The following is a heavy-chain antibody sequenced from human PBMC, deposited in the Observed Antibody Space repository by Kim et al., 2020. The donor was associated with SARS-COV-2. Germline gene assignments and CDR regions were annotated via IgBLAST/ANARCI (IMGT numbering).Heavy chain of an antibody. V-gene: IGHV3-53*01. J-gene: IGHJ6*02. Sequence: GGSLRLSCAASGFTVSSNSMSWVRQAPGKGLEWVSVIHSDGGTNYADSVKGRFTISRDNSKNTLYFQMNTLGAEDTAVYYCATNRAGSYYNHGMDVWGQGPTVTVSS. CDR1: GFTVSSNS. D-gene: IGHD3-10*01. CDR3: ATNRAGSYYNHGMDV. CDR2: IHSDGGT.